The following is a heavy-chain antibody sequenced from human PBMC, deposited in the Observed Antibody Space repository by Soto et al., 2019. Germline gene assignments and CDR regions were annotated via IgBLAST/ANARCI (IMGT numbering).Heavy chain of an antibody. CDR1: GFTFDDYA. D-gene: IGHD6-19*01. CDR2: ISWNSGSI. V-gene: IGHV3-9*01. CDR3: AKDKTLSGWYAFDY. Sequence: EVQLVESGGGLVQPGRSLRLSCAASGFTFDDYAMHWVRQAPGKGLEWVSGISWNSGSIGYADSVKGRFTISRDNAKNSLYLQINSLRAEDTALYYCAKDKTLSGWYAFDYWGQGTLVTVSS. J-gene: IGHJ4*02.